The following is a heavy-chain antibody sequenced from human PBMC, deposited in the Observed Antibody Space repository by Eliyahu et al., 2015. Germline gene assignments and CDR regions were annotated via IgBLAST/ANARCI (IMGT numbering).Heavy chain of an antibody. CDR1: GFTFDNYA. J-gene: IGHJ4*02. Sequence: EVQLVESGGGLVQPGRSLRLSCVVSGFTFDNYAMHWVRQVPGKGLEWVSGISWNSGTIGYADSVKGRFTISRDNAKNSLFLQISSLRVEDTALYYCAKDWTTVVRGPDYWGLGTLVTVSS. CDR2: ISWNSGTI. V-gene: IGHV3-9*01. CDR3: AKDWTTVVRGPDY. D-gene: IGHD3-10*01.